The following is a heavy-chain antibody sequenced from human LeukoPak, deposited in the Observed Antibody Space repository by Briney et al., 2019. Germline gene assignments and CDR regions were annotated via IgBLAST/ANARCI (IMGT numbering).Heavy chain of an antibody. D-gene: IGHD6-13*01. CDR3: ARVGALSSSWLLY. CDR2: ISYDGSNK. Sequence: GGSLRLSCAASGFTFSSYGMHWVRQAPGKGLEWVAVISYDGSNKDYADSVKGRFTISRDNAKNSLYLQMNSLRAEDTAVYFCARVGALSSSWLLYWGQGTLVTVSS. V-gene: IGHV3-30*03. J-gene: IGHJ4*02. CDR1: GFTFSSYG.